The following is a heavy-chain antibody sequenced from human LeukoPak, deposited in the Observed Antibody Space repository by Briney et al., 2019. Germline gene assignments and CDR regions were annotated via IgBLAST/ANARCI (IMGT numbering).Heavy chain of an antibody. CDR3: ARAKLDLRYDWFDP. CDR1: GFTFYSYG. CDR2: IRYDGSNK. J-gene: IGHJ5*02. D-gene: IGHD5-12*01. V-gene: IGHV3-33*01. Sequence: GRSLRLSCAASGFTFYSYGMHWVRQAPGKGLEWVAFIRYDGSNKYYADSVRGRFTISRDNSKNTLYLQMNSLRAEDTAVYYCARAKLDLRYDWFDPWGQGTLVTVSS.